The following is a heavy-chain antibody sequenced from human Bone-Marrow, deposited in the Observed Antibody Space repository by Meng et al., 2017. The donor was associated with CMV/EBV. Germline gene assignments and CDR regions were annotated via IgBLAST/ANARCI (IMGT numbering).Heavy chain of an antibody. D-gene: IGHD6-25*01. J-gene: IGHJ4*02. CDR2: ISYDGSNK. Sequence: GESLKISCAASGFTFSSYAMHWVRQAPGKGLEWVAVISYDGSNKYYADSVKGRFTISRDNSKNTLYLQMNSLRAEDTAVYYCAKIAASDYWGQGTLVTVSS. CDR1: GFTFSSYA. CDR3: AKIAASDY. V-gene: IGHV3-30*18.